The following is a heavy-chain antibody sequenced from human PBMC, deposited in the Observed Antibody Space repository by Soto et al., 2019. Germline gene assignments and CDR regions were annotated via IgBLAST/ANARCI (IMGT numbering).Heavy chain of an antibody. V-gene: IGHV3-30-3*01. D-gene: IGHD3-9*01. CDR2: VSHDGSRQ. CDR1: GFTFSSYA. CDR3: AREIYYEASTGHFTGAFDI. J-gene: IGHJ3*02. Sequence: QVQLVESGGGVVQPERSLRLSCAASGFTFSSYAIHWVRQAPGKGLEWVAVVSHDGSRQFYADSVKGRFTISRDNSKNTLHLQMNSLRAEDTAVYYCAREIYYEASTGHFTGAFDIWGQGTVVTVSS.